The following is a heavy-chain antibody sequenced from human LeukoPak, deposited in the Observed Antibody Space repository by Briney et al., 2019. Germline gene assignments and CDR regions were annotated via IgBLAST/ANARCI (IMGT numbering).Heavy chain of an antibody. CDR3: GKDPNGDYVGAFDF. V-gene: IGHV3-23*01. Sequence: RGSLRLSCAASGFTFSDHALICVRQAPGKGLEWISAIRGTGGTTYYTDSVKGRCTISRDNSRNTVYLQMNSLRAEDTALYFCGKDPNGDYVGAFDFWGPATMATDCS. CDR2: IRGTGGTT. J-gene: IGHJ3*01. CDR1: GFTFSDHA. D-gene: IGHD4-17*01.